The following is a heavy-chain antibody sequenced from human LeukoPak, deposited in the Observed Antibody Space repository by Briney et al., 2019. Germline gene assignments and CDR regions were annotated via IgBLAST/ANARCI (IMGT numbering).Heavy chain of an antibody. D-gene: IGHD2-15*01. CDR1: GFTFSSYA. CDR3: AKGRAVEVVAAFNY. CDR2: ISGSGAST. V-gene: IGHV3-23*01. Sequence: GGSLRLSCAASGFTFSSYAMSWVRQAPGKGLEWVSVISGSGASTYYADSVKGRFTISRDNSKNTLYLQMNSLRAEDTAVYYCAKGRAVEVVAAFNYWGQGTVVTVSS. J-gene: IGHJ4*02.